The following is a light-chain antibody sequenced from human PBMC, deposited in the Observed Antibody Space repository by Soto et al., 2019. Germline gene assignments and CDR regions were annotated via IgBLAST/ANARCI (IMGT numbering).Light chain of an antibody. CDR3: QQYKNWPAYT. CDR2: GAS. V-gene: IGKV3-15*01. J-gene: IGKJ2*01. CDR1: QSVSYN. Sequence: DIVITQSPATLSLSPGERATLSCRASQSVSYNLAWYQQKPGLPPRLLIYGASTRVTGIPARFSGSGSGTEFSLTTISLQSEDFSVTYCQQYKNWPAYTFGQGTKLEIK.